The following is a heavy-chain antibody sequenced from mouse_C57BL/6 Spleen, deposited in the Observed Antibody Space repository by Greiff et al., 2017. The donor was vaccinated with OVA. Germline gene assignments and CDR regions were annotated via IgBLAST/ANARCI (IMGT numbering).Heavy chain of an antibody. CDR2: LWRGGST. V-gene: IGHV2-5*01. Sequence: QVQLQQSGPGLVQPSQSLSITCTVSGFSLTSYGVHWVRQSPGKGLEWLGVLWRGGSTDYNAAFMSRLSITKDNSKSQVFFKMNSLQADDTAIYYCAKLRQDYYAMDYWGQGTSVTVSS. CDR3: AKLRQDYYAMDY. D-gene: IGHD2-12*01. CDR1: GFSLTSYG. J-gene: IGHJ4*01.